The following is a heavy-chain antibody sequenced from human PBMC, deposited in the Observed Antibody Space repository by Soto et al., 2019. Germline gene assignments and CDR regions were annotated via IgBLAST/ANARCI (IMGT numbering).Heavy chain of an antibody. CDR1: GFNFHTYT. D-gene: IGHD2-2*03. Sequence: DVQLVESGGGLVKPGGSLRLSCAASGFNFHTYTMTWVRQAPGKGLEWVSYISGTGETIFYADSVKGRFTISRDNAKNSLYLQLNSLRDEETAVYYCATGYCRSDNCHFTHWGQGTLVTVSS. CDR2: ISGTGETI. V-gene: IGHV3-48*02. J-gene: IGHJ4*02. CDR3: ATGYCRSDNCHFTH.